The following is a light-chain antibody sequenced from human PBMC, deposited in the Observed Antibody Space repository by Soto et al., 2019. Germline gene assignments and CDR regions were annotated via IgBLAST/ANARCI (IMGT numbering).Light chain of an antibody. CDR2: DAS. Sequence: EIVLTQSPATLSLSPGERATLSCRASQSVSSYLAWYQQKPGQAPRLLIYDASNRATGIPARFSGSGYGTDFTLTISSLEPGDFAVYYCQQRSNWLTFGGGTKVEIK. V-gene: IGKV3-11*01. CDR3: QQRSNWLT. J-gene: IGKJ4*01. CDR1: QSVSSY.